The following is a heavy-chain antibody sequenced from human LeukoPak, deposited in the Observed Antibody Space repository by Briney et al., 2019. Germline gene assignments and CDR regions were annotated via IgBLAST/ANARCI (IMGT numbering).Heavy chain of an antibody. CDR2: IYPGDSDT. CDR1: GYSFSSYW. CDR3: ARGHCSSTSCYRCDY. J-gene: IGHJ4*02. D-gene: IGHD2-2*01. V-gene: IGHV5-51*01. Sequence: GESLKISCKGSGYSFSSYWIGWVRQMPGKGLEWMGIIYPGDSDTRYSPSFQGQVTISADKSISTAYLQWSSLKASDTAMYYCARGHCSSTSCYRCDYWGQGTLVTVSS.